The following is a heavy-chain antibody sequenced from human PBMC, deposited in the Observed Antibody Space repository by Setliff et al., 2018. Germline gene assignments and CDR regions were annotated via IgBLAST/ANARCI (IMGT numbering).Heavy chain of an antibody. Sequence: GGSLRLSCAASGFTFSTYRMHWVRQAPGKGLEWVAVIWDGGVKKYHADSVKGRFTISRDNSKNTLYLQMNSLRPEDTAVYYCARTCSGSGCYAGLESWGKGTTVTVSS. CDR1: GFTFSTYR. CDR3: ARTCSGSGCYAGLES. D-gene: IGHD2-15*01. J-gene: IGHJ6*04. CDR2: IWDGGVKK. V-gene: IGHV3-33*08.